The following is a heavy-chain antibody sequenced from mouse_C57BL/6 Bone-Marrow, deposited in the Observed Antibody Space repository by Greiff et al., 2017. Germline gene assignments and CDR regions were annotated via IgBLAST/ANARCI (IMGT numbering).Heavy chain of an antibody. D-gene: IGHD1-2*01. J-gene: IGHJ2*01. CDR1: GFNIKDDY. Sequence: EVQLQQSGAELVRPGASVKLSCTASGFNIKDDYMHWVKQRPEQGLEWIGWIDPENGDTEYASKFQGKATITADTSSNTAYLQLSSLTSEDTAVYYCTTDYGYYWGQGTTLTVSS. CDR2: IDPENGDT. V-gene: IGHV14-4*01. CDR3: TTDYGYY.